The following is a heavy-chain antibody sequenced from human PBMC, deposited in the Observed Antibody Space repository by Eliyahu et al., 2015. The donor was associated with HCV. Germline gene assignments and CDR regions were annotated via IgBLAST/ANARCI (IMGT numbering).Heavy chain of an antibody. Sequence: QVQLVESGGGVVQPGSSLRLSCAASGFXFSDFGMDWVRQAPGKGLGWVASIWFDGTKKLYGDALKGRFTISRDNSKNMVYLQMNTLRPEDTALYYCAKDFFGGPYGMDVWGQGTMVTVSS. V-gene: IGHV3-33*06. D-gene: IGHD3-10*01. J-gene: IGHJ6*02. CDR3: AKDFFGGPYGMDV. CDR1: GFXFSDFG. CDR2: IWFDGTKK.